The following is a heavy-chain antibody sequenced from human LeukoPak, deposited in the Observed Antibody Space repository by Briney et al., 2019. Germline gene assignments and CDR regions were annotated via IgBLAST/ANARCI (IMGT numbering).Heavy chain of an antibody. V-gene: IGHV3-21*01. D-gene: IGHD5-18*01. CDR1: GFTFDDYG. Sequence: PGGSLRLSCAASGFTFDDYGMNWVRQAPGKGLEWVSSISSSSSYIYYADSVKGRFTISRDNAKNSLYLQMNSLRAEDTAVYYCARDGPQLSLDYWGQGTLVTVSS. CDR3: ARDGPQLSLDY. CDR2: ISSSSSYI. J-gene: IGHJ4*02.